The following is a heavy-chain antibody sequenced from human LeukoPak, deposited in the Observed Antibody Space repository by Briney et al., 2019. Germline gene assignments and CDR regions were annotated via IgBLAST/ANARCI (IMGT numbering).Heavy chain of an antibody. CDR1: GGSISSYY. D-gene: IGHD3-16*01. CDR3: ASPRGGYDAFDI. Sequence: SETLSLTCTVSGGSISSYYWSWIRQPPGKGLEWIGYIYYSGSTNYNPSLTSRATISLDTSKNQFSLKLSSVTAADTAVYYCASPRGGYDAFDIWGQGTMVTVSS. J-gene: IGHJ3*02. CDR2: IYYSGST. V-gene: IGHV4-59*01.